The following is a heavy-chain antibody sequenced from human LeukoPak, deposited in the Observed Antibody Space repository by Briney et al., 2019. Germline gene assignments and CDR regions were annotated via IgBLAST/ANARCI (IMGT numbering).Heavy chain of an antibody. Sequence: GGSLRLSCAASGFTFSSYSMNWVRQAPGKGLEWVSSISSSSSYIYYADSAKGRFTISRDNAKNSLYLQMNSLRAEDTAVYYCARVAVAGTGYFDYWGQGTLVTVSS. J-gene: IGHJ4*02. D-gene: IGHD6-19*01. V-gene: IGHV3-21*01. CDR2: ISSSSSYI. CDR1: GFTFSSYS. CDR3: ARVAVAGTGYFDY.